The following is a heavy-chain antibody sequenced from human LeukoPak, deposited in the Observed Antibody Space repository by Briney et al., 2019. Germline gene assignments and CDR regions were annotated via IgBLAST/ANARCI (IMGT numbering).Heavy chain of an antibody. J-gene: IGHJ3*02. CDR2: INHSGST. CDR3: ANYYDFWGHI. D-gene: IGHD3-3*01. Sequence: PSETLSLTCAVYGGSFSGYYWSWTRQPPGKGLEWIGEINHSGSTNYNPSLKSRVTISVDTSKNQFSLKLSSVTAADTAVYYCANYYDFWGHIWGQGTMVTVSS. V-gene: IGHV4-34*01. CDR1: GGSFSGYY.